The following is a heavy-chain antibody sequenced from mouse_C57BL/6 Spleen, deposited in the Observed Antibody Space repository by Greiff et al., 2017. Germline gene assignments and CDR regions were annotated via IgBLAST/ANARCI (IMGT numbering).Heavy chain of an antibody. D-gene: IGHD1-1*01. CDR3: DSGSCYGSGLYYDIDY. Sequence: QVQLQQSGAELMKPGASVKLSCKATGYAFTGYWIDWVKQRPGHGLEWIGEILPGSGSTNYNEKFKGKATFTADTSSNTAYMQLRSLTTEDSAIYYCDSGSCYGSGLYYDIDYWGQGTSVTVSS. V-gene: IGHV1-9*01. CDR1: GYAFTGYW. CDR2: ILPGSGST. J-gene: IGHJ4*01.